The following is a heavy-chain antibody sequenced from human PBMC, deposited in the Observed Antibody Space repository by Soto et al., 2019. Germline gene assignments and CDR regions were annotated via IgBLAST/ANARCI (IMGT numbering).Heavy chain of an antibody. D-gene: IGHD1-26*01. CDR3: ARRRDLLDY. V-gene: IGHV3-11*01. CDR1: GFIFSDYY. J-gene: IGHJ4*02. CDR2: ISSSDSTI. Sequence: QVQLVESGGGLVKPGGSVRLSCAASGFIFSDYYMSWIRQAPGKGLEWVSYISSSDSTIYYADSVKGRFTVSRDSAKNSLFLQMNSLRPEDTAVYYCARRRDLLDYWGQGTLVTVSS.